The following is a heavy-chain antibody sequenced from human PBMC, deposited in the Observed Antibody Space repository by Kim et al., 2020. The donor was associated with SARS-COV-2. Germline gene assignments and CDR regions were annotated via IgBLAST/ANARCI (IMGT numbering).Heavy chain of an antibody. V-gene: IGHV5-51*01. J-gene: IGHJ6*02. CDR3: ARRLRIGEYHFYAMDV. D-gene: IGHD2-15*01. CDR1: GYSFSTNW. CDR2: IYPGDSDT. Sequence: GESLKISCKASGYSFSTNWIAWVRQMPGKGLEWLGVIYPGDSDTRYSPSFQGQVTISADKSITTAYLQWSGLKASDTAMYYCARRLRIGEYHFYAMDVWGQGTTVTVSS.